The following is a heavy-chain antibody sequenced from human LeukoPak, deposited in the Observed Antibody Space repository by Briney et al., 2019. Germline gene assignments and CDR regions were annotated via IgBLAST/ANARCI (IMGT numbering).Heavy chain of an antibody. D-gene: IGHD2-8*02. CDR3: ARDNEFCTGGTCRLDY. J-gene: IGHJ4*02. CDR1: GFTFIFYW. V-gene: IGHV3-74*01. Sequence: GGSLRLSCASSGFTFIFYWMHWVRQAPGKGLVWGSRINSDGRSTSYAGSVKGRFTISRDNAKNTLYLQMNSLRAEDTAVYYCARDNEFCTGGTCRLDYWGQGALVTVSS. CDR2: INSDGRST.